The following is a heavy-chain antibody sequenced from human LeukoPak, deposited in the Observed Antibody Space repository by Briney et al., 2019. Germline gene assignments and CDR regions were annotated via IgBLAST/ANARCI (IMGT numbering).Heavy chain of an antibody. CDR2: IKQDGSEK. CDR1: GFTFSSYW. Sequence: GGSLRLSCAASGFTFSSYWMSWVRQAPGKGLEWVANIKQDGSEKYYVDSVKGRFTISRDNAKNSLYLQMNSLRAEDTAVYYCARDPYYSDSSGYSDYWGQGTLVTVSS. D-gene: IGHD3-22*01. J-gene: IGHJ4*02. CDR3: ARDPYYSDSSGYSDY. V-gene: IGHV3-7*01.